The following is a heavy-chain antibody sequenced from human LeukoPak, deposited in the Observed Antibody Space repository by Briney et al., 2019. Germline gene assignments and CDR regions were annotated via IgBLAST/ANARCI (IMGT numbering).Heavy chain of an antibody. CDR3: ARRDIVVVPAAMSWFDP. CDR2: IKQDGSEK. V-gene: IGHV3-7*04. Sequence: PGGSLRLSCAASGFTFSSYWMSWVRQAPGRGLEWVANIKQDGSEKYYVDSVKGRFTISRDNAKNSLYLQMNSLRAEDTAVYYCARRDIVVVPAAMSWFDPWGQGTLVTVSS. J-gene: IGHJ5*02. CDR1: GFTFSSYW. D-gene: IGHD2-2*01.